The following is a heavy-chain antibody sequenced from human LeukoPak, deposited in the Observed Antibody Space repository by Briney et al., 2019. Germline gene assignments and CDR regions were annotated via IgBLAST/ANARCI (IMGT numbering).Heavy chain of an antibody. CDR3: ASCSGVSCYSGDTWFDP. D-gene: IGHD2-15*01. J-gene: IGHJ5*02. Sequence: GASVNVSFKASGGTFSSYAISAVRQAPGQGLEWMGGIIPIFGTANYAQKFQGGVTITADESTSTAYMELSSLRSEDTAVYYCASCSGVSCYSGDTWFDPWGQGTLVTVSS. CDR1: GGTFSSYA. CDR2: IIPIFGTA. V-gene: IGHV1-69*13.